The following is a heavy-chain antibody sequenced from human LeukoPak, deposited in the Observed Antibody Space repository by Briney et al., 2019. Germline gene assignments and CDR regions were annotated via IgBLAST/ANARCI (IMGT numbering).Heavy chain of an antibody. V-gene: IGHV1-2*02. CDR1: GYTFTGYY. J-gene: IGHJ4*02. D-gene: IGHD2-8*01. Sequence: ASVKVSCKASGYTFTGYYMHWVRQAPGQGLEWMGWINPNSGGTNYAQKFQGRVTMTRDTSISTAYMELSRLRPDDTAVYYCAREDIVLMVPDYWGQGTLVTVSS. CDR3: AREDIVLMVPDY. CDR2: INPNSGGT.